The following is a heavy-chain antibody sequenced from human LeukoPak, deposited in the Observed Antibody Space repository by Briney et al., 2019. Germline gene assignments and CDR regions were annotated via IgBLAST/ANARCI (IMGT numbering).Heavy chain of an antibody. CDR2: IKSKTDGGTT. CDR1: RFTFSNAW. V-gene: IGHV3-15*01. J-gene: IGHJ4*02. CDR3: TTGVMITFGGVIVFDY. Sequence: GGSLRLSCAASRFTFSNAWMSWVRQAPGKGLEWVGRIKSKTDGGTTDYAAPVKGRFTISRDDSKNTLYLQMNSLKTEDTAVYYCTTGVMITFGGVIVFDYWGQGTLVTVSS. D-gene: IGHD3-16*02.